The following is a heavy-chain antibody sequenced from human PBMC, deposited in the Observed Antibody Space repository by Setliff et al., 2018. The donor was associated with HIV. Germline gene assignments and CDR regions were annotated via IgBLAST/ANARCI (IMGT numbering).Heavy chain of an antibody. V-gene: IGHV4-39*01. J-gene: IGHJ4*02. CDR1: GASFSRGSYY. CDR2: IHYSGSI. Sequence: SETLSLTCTVSGASFSRGSYYWGWVRQSPGKGLEWIGNIHYSGSIYYNPPLKSRVTISVDTSKNQFALRLSSVTAADTAVYHCARPSLGIGGGSIFDFWGQGILVTVSS. D-gene: IGHD3-3*01. CDR3: ARPSLGIGGGSIFDF.